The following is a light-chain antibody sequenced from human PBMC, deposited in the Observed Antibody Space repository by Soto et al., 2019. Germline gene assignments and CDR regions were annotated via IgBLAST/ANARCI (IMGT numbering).Light chain of an antibody. CDR2: LGY. J-gene: IGKJ1*01. CDR1: QSLLFSSNKKNY. Sequence: DILMTQSPASLAVSLGERATINCKSSQSLLFSSNKKNYLAWYQQKPGQSPQLLIYLGYNRAPGVPDRFSGTGSGTDFTLKISRVEAEDVGVYYCMQTLESRTFGQGTKVDI. V-gene: IGKV2-28*01. CDR3: MQTLESRT.